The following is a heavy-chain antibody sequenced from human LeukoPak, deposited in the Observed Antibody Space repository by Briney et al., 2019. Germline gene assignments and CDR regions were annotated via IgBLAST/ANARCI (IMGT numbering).Heavy chain of an antibody. V-gene: IGHV4-39*01. CDR3: AADKWEPYYFDY. D-gene: IGHD1-26*01. CDR2: IYYSGST. J-gene: IGHJ4*02. Sequence: PSETLSLTCTVSGGSISSSSYYWGWIRQPPGKGLEWIGSIYYSGSTYYNPSLKSRVTISVDTSKNQFSLKLSSVTAADTAVYYCAADKWEPYYFDYWGQGTLVTVSS. CDR1: GGSISSSSYY.